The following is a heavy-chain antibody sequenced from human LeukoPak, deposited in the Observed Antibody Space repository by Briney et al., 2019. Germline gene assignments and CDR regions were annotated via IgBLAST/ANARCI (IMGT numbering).Heavy chain of an antibody. CDR1: GYTFTGYY. V-gene: IGHV1-2*02. CDR3: ARVGGALGAKDY. J-gene: IGHJ4*02. Sequence: ASVKVSYKASGYTFTGYYMHWVRQAPGQGLEWMGWTNPNSGGTNYAQKFQGRVTMTRDTSITTAYMELSSLRSDDTAVYYCARVGGALGAKDYWGQGTLVTVSS. CDR2: TNPNSGGT. D-gene: IGHD1-26*01.